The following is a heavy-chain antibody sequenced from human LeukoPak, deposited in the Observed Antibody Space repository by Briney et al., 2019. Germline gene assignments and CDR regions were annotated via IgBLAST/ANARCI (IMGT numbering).Heavy chain of an antibody. D-gene: IGHD4-17*01. J-gene: IGHJ2*01. CDR3: AKVWSTVTTDWYFDL. Sequence: PGGTLRLSCAASGYTFRCHGMTSVRQAPAKGLEWVSPKSGSGCSTYYADYVKGRFTISRDNSKNTLYLQMNSLRAEDTAVYYCAKVWSTVTTDWYFDLWGRGTLVTVSS. CDR1: GYTFRCHG. V-gene: IGHV3-23*01. CDR2: KSGSGCST.